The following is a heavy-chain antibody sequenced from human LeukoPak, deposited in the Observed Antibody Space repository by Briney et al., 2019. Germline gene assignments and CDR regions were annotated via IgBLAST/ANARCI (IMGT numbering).Heavy chain of an antibody. CDR3: ARDSLNNSCWCPPDY. D-gene: IGHD6-19*01. CDR2: FHNSGTS. J-gene: IGHJ4*02. CDR1: DDSISDYY. V-gene: IGHV4-59*12. Sequence: PSETLSLTCTVSDDSISDYYRGWIRQPPGKGLEWIGYFHNSGTSTYNPSLKSRVTISADTSKNQFSLKLSSVTAADTAVYYCARDSLNNSCWCPPDYWGQGTQVTVS.